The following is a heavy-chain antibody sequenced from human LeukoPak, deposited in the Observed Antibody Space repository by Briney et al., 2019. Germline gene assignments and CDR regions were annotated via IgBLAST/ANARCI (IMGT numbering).Heavy chain of an antibody. CDR2: MNPSSGDT. Sequence: ASVKVSCKASGVTFSNYIISWVRQATGQGLEYMGWMNPSSGDTGYAQKFQGRVAMTRSTSISTAYMELSSLRFEDTAVYYCSRSVRNGHIDYWGQGTLVTVSS. CDR3: SRSVRNGHIDY. J-gene: IGHJ4*02. V-gene: IGHV1-8*02. CDR1: GVTFSNYI. D-gene: IGHD2-21*01.